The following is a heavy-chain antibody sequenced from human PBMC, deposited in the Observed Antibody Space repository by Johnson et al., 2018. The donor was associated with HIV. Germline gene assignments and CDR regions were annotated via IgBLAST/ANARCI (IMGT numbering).Heavy chain of an antibody. V-gene: IGHV3-73*01. CDR3: ALGGSWYAFDI. CDR1: EFTFSGSA. J-gene: IGHJ3*02. Sequence: EVQLVESGGGLVQPGGSLKLSCVASEFTFSGSALHWVRQASGKGLEWVGHIRGNANPFATAYAASVKGRFTISRDNSKNTLYLQMSSLRAEDTAVYYCALGGSWYAFDIWGQGTMVTVSS. D-gene: IGHD2-15*01. CDR2: IRGNANPFAT.